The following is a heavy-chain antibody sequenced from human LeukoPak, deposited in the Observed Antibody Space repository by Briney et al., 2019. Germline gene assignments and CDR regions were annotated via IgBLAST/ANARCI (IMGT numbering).Heavy chain of an antibody. CDR3: ASASTTVTYPFDY. CDR1: GGTFSSYA. D-gene: IGHD4-17*01. CDR2: IIPIFGTA. J-gene: IGHJ4*02. V-gene: IGHV1-69*05. Sequence: GASVKVSCKASGGTFSSYAIIWVRQAPGQGLEWMGRIIPIFGTANYAQKFQRRGTITTDGSTSTAYLELSSLRSEDTAVYYCASASTTVTYPFDYWGQGTLVTVSS.